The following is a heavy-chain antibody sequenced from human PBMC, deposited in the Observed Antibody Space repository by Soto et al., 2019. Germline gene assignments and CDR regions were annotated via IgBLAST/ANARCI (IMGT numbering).Heavy chain of an antibody. CDR3: ARECGNYYGSGSYYRRQPFDI. D-gene: IGHD3-10*01. CDR2: INPNSGGT. CDR1: GYTFTGYY. J-gene: IGHJ3*02. V-gene: IGHV1-2*04. Sequence: ASVKVSCKASGYTFTGYYMHWVRQAPGQGLEWMGWINPNSGGTNYAQKFQGWVTMTRDTSISTAYMELSRLRSDDTAVYYCARECGNYYGSGSYYRRQPFDIWGQRTMVTVSS.